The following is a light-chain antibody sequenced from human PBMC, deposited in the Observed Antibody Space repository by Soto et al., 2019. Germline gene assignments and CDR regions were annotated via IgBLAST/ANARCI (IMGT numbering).Light chain of an antibody. CDR2: GNG. J-gene: IGLJ1*01. Sequence: QSVLTQPPSVSGAPGQRVTISCTGSSSNIGAGNDVHWYQHLPGTAPKLLIYGNGNRPSGVPDRFSGSKSGTSASLAITGLQAEDEADYYCQSYESSLSGSEVFGTGSTVTVL. CDR1: SSNIGAGND. CDR3: QSYESSLSGSEV. V-gene: IGLV1-40*01.